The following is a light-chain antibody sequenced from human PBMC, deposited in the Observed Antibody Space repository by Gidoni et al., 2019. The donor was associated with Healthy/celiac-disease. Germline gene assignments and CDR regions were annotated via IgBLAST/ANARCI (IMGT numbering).Light chain of an antibody. Sequence: EIVLTQSPATLSLSPGERATLSCRASQSVSSYLAWYKQKPGQAPRLLIYEASNRATGIPARFSGSGSGTDFTLTISSLEPEDFAVYYCQQRSNWPSITFGQGTRLEIK. J-gene: IGKJ5*01. CDR2: EAS. CDR1: QSVSSY. CDR3: QQRSNWPSIT. V-gene: IGKV3-11*01.